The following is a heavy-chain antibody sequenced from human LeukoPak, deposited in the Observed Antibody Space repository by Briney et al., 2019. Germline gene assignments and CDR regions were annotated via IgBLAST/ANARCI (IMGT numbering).Heavy chain of an antibody. V-gene: IGHV3-48*04. D-gene: IGHD7-27*01. CDR3: GRGHWGLDY. CDR2: ISSSGSTI. J-gene: IGHJ4*02. CDR1: GFTLSSYS. Sequence: GGSLRLSCAASGFTLSSYSMNWVRQAPGKGLEWVSYISSSGSTIYYADSVKGRFTISRDNAKSSLYLQMNSLRAEDTAVYYCGRGHWGLDYWGQGALVTVSS.